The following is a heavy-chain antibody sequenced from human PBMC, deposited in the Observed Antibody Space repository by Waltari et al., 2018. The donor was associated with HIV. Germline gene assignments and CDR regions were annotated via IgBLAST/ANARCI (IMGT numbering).Heavy chain of an antibody. CDR3: ARDLYYYGSGSRSASAFDI. CDR2: IYTSGST. J-gene: IGHJ3*02. CDR1: GGSISSYY. Sequence: QVQLQESGPGLVKPSETLSLTCTVSGGSISSYYWRWIRQPAGKGLEWIGRIYTSGSTNYNPSLKSRVTRSVDTSKNQFSRKLSSVTAADTAVYYCARDLYYYGSGSRSASAFDIWGQGTMVTVSS. D-gene: IGHD3-10*01. V-gene: IGHV4-4*07.